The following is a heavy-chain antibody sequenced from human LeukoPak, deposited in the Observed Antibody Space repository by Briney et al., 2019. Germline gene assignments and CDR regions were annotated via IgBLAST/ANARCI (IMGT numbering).Heavy chain of an antibody. V-gene: IGHV3-66*01. J-gene: IGHJ4*02. CDR3: ARDRLYFDF. Sequence: PGGSLRLSCAASGFSVTDNDMSWVRQAPGKGLEWVSVMFSGGSAYYTDSVEGRFTISRDNSKNTLYLQMNSLTAEDTAVYYCARDRLYFDFWGRGTLVTVS. CDR2: MFSGGSA. CDR1: GFSVTDND.